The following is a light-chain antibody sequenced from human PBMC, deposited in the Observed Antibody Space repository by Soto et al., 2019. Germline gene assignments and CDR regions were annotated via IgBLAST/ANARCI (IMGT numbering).Light chain of an antibody. J-gene: IGLJ7*01. CDR2: YDV. CDR3: QIWDTSSNEAV. Sequence: SYELTQPPSVSLAPGKTATLTCGGDNIQTQSVHWYQQKPGQAPVLVISYDVDRSSGIPERFSGSNSGNTATLTISRVEAGDEAAYYCQIWDTSSNEAVFGGGTQLTVL. V-gene: IGLV3-21*04. CDR1: NIQTQS.